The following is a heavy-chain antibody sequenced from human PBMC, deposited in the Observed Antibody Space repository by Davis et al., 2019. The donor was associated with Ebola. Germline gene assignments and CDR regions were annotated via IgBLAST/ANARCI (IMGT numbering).Heavy chain of an antibody. CDR3: AREAVTTFYGMDV. CDR1: GFTFSSYW. D-gene: IGHD4-17*01. Sequence: GGSLRLSCAASGFTFSSYWMSWVRQAPGKGLEWVSSISSSSSYIYYADSVKGRFTISRDNAKNSLYLQMNSLRDEDTAVYYCAREAVTTFYGMDVWGQGTTVTVSS. V-gene: IGHV3-21*01. J-gene: IGHJ6*02. CDR2: ISSSSSYI.